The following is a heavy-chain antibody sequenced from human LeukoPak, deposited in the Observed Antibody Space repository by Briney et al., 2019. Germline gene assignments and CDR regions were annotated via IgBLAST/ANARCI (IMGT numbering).Heavy chain of an antibody. D-gene: IGHD3-3*02. V-gene: IGHV3-30*03. CDR2: ISYDGNSM. CDR1: GFTFSTCV. J-gene: IGHJ6*02. Sequence: SGGSLRLSCAGSGFTFSTCVIHWVRQTPGKGLEWAALISYDGNSMYYADSVKGRFTISRDNSKNTVYLQMDSLRPEDTAVYYCARIIISTKYYSGLDVWGQGTTVTVSS. CDR3: ARIIISTKYYSGLDV.